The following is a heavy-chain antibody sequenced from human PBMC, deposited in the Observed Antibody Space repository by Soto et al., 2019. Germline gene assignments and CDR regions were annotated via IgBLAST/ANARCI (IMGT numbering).Heavy chain of an antibody. CDR1: GGSISSSSYY. J-gene: IGHJ6*02. V-gene: IGHV4-39*01. Sequence: SETLSLTCTVSGGSISSSSYYWGWIRQPPGKGLEWIGSIYYSGSTYYNPSLKSRVTISVDTSKNQFSLKLSSVTAADTAVYYCARHEGIMITFGGVIHYDVMDVWGQGTTVTVSS. D-gene: IGHD3-16*02. CDR3: ARHEGIMITFGGVIHYDVMDV. CDR2: IYYSGST.